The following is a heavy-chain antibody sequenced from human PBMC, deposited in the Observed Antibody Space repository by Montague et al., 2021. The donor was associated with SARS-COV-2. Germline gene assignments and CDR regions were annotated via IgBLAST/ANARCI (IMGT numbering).Heavy chain of an antibody. D-gene: IGHD2-15*01. CDR2: IYYSGST. V-gene: IGHV4-61*08. Sequence: SETLSLTCTVSGGSISSGGYYWSWIRQPPGKGLEWIGYIYYSGSTNYNPSLKSRVTISVDTSKNQFSLKLSSVTAADTAVYYCAGGPAATYYYGMDVWGQGTTVTVSS. CDR3: AGGPAATYYYGMDV. J-gene: IGHJ6*02. CDR1: GGSISSGGYY.